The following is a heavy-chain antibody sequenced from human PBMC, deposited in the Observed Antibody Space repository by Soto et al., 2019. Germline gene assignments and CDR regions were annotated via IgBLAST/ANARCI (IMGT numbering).Heavy chain of an antibody. V-gene: IGHV4-31*03. CDR2: IYYSGST. Sequence: QVQLQESGPGLVKPSQTLSLTCTVSGGSISSGGYYWSWIRQHPGKGLEWIGYIYYSGSTYYNPSLKSRVTISVDTSKNQFSLKPSSVTAADTAVYYCASQAEYCSSTSCYGGGFDYWGQGTLVTVSS. CDR3: ASQAEYCSSTSCYGGGFDY. J-gene: IGHJ4*02. D-gene: IGHD2-2*01. CDR1: GGSISSGGYY.